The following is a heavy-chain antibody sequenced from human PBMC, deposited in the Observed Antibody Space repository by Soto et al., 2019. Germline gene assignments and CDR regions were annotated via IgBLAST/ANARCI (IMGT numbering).Heavy chain of an antibody. CDR1: GGSFSGYY. CDR2: INHSGST. Sequence: QVQLQQWGAGLLKPSETLSLTCAVYGGSFSGYYWSWIRQPPGKGLEWIGEINHSGSTNYNPSLKSRVTISVDTSKTQFSLKLSSVTAADTAVYYCARAGTYYDYVWGSYRYEWSTPLDYWGQGTLVTVSS. V-gene: IGHV4-34*01. D-gene: IGHD3-16*02. J-gene: IGHJ4*02. CDR3: ARAGTYYDYVWGSYRYEWSTPLDY.